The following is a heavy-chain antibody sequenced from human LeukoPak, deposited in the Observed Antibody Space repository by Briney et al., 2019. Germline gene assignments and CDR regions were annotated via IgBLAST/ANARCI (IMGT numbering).Heavy chain of an antibody. J-gene: IGHJ4*02. Sequence: SETLSLTCAVYGGSFSGYYWSWIRQPPGKGLEWIGEINHSGSTNYNPSLKSRVTISVDTSKNQFSLKLSSMTAADTAVYYCARGYGDYPDYWGQGTLVTVSS. V-gene: IGHV4-34*01. D-gene: IGHD4-17*01. CDR1: GGSFSGYY. CDR2: INHSGST. CDR3: ARGYGDYPDY.